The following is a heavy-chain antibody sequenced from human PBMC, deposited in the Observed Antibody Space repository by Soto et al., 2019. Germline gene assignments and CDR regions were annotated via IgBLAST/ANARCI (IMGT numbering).Heavy chain of an antibody. CDR3: AREGPDIVVVPAARYYIDY. V-gene: IGHV3-48*01. Sequence: EVQLVESGGGLVQPGGSLRLSCAASGFTFSSYSMNWVRQAPGKGLEWVSYISSSSSTIYYADSVKGRFTISRDNAKNSLYLQMNSLRAEDTAVYYCAREGPDIVVVPAARYYIDYWGQGTLVTVSS. J-gene: IGHJ4*02. D-gene: IGHD2-2*01. CDR2: ISSSSSTI. CDR1: GFTFSSYS.